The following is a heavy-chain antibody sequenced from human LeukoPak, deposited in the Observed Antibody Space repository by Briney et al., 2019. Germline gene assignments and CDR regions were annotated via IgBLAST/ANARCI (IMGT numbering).Heavy chain of an antibody. CDR3: AKDRDYIMRIVDY. CDR1: GFTFSRNG. V-gene: IGHV3-33*06. D-gene: IGHD4/OR15-4a*01. J-gene: IGHJ4*02. Sequence: GGSLRLSCAASGFTFSRNGMHWVRQAPGKGLEWVAVIWYDGSNEYYADSVKGRFTVSRDNSKNTMYLQMNSLRAEDTAVYYCAKDRDYIMRIVDYWGQGTLVTVSS. CDR2: IWYDGSNE.